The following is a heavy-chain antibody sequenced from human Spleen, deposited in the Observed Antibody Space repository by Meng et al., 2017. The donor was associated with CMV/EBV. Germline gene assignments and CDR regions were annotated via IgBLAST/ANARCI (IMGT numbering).Heavy chain of an antibody. CDR3: AKLNDGDYDAY. CDR2: ISWDRRTI. J-gene: IGHJ4*02. CDR1: GFTSDDHA. V-gene: IGHV3-9*02. D-gene: IGHD4-17*01. Sequence: GGSLRLSCAASGFTSDDHAMHWVRQPPGKGLEWVSGISWDRRTIDYADSVKGRFTISRDNAKNSLYLQMNSLRPEDTALYYCAKLNDGDYDAYWGQGTLVTVSS.